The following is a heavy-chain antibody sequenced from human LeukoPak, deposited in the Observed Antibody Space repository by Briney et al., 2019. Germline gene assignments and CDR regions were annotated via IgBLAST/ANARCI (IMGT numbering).Heavy chain of an antibody. CDR3: ANFYSGSYNY. J-gene: IGHJ4*02. D-gene: IGHD1-26*01. Sequence: PGGSLRLSCAASGVTFSSYAMHWVRQAPGKGLEWVAVISYDGSNKYYADSVKGRFTISRDNSTNTLYLQMNSLRAEDTAVYYCANFYSGSYNYWGQGTLVTVAS. CDR2: ISYDGSNK. CDR1: GVTFSSYA. V-gene: IGHV3-30*04.